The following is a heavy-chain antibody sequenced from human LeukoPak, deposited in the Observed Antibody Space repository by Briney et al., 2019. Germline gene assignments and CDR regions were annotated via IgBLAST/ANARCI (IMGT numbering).Heavy chain of an antibody. CDR2: IYYSGST. CDR3: ARVRSSSPFGWSHGVDY. J-gene: IGHJ4*02. Sequence: MTSETLSLTCTVSGGSISSSSYYWGWIRQPPGKGLEWIGSIYYSGSTYYNPSLKSRVTISVDTSKNQFSLKLSSVTAADTAVYYCARVRSSSPFGWSHGVDYWGQGTLVTVSS. D-gene: IGHD6-13*01. CDR1: GGSISSSSYY. V-gene: IGHV4-39*07.